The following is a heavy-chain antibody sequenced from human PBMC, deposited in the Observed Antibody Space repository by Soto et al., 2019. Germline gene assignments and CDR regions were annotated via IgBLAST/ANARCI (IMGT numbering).Heavy chain of an antibody. CDR1: GFTFSSYS. D-gene: IGHD4-4*01. CDR3: SKSTHDSNYSPKNWFDP. Sequence: EVQLVESGGGLVQPGGSLRLSCAASGFTFSSYSMNWVRQAPGKGLEWVSYISSSSSTIYYADSVKGRFTNSRDNAKNSLYLQMNSLRDEDTAVYYWSKSTHDSNYSPKNWFDPWGQGTLVTVSS. V-gene: IGHV3-48*02. J-gene: IGHJ5*02. CDR2: ISSSSSTI.